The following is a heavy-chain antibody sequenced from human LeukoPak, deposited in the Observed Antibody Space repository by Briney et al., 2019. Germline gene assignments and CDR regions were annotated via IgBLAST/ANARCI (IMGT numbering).Heavy chain of an antibody. CDR3: ARDRRGRRYFDWSYYYYGMDV. J-gene: IGHJ6*02. CDR1: GGSISSYY. D-gene: IGHD3-9*01. Sequence: SETLSLTCTVSGGSISSYYWSWIRQPAGKGLEWIGRIYTSGSTSYNPSLKSRVTMSVDTSKNQFSLKLSSVTAADTAVYYCARDRRGRRYFDWSYYYYGMDVWGQGTTVTVSS. V-gene: IGHV4-4*07. CDR2: IYTSGST.